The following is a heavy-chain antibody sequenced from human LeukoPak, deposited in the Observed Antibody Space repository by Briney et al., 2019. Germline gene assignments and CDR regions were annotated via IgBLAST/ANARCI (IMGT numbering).Heavy chain of an antibody. CDR3: ARVRGQPGY. CDR1: TSSDYY. Sequence: TSSDYYNSCIHKAPGKQQECVSYNSRSRSTVYYADSMKDRFTISRDNAKHSLYLQMNSLRAEDTAVYHCARVRGQPGYWGQGTLATVSS. V-gene: IGHV3-11*01. J-gene: IGHJ4*02. CDR2: NSRSRSTV. D-gene: IGHD2-2*01.